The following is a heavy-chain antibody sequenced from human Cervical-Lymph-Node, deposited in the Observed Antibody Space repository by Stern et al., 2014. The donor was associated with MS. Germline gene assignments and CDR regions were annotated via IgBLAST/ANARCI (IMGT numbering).Heavy chain of an antibody. Sequence: VQLVQSGAEVKKAGESLKISCKGYGYSFSSYWIGWVRQMPGKGLEWMGIIYPGGSDTRYSPSFQGPVTISADKSISTAYLQWSRLKASDTAMYFCASFSGSHSDAFDMWGQGTMVTVSS. CDR1: GYSFSSYW. J-gene: IGHJ3*02. V-gene: IGHV5-51*01. CDR2: IYPGGSDT. CDR3: ASFSGSHSDAFDM. D-gene: IGHD1-26*01.